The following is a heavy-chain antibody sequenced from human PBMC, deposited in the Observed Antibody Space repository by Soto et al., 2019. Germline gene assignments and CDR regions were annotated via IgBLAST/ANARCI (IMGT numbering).Heavy chain of an antibody. V-gene: IGHV4-59*01. D-gene: IGHD2-2*02. CDR3: ARVKLTYHFQH. Sequence: SETLSLTCTVSGGSISSYYWSWIRQPPGKGLEWIGYIYYSGSTNYNPSLKSRVTISVDTSKNQFSLKLSSVTAADTAVYYCARVKLTYHFQHWGQGTLVTVSS. CDR2: IYYSGST. J-gene: IGHJ1*01. CDR1: GGSISSYY.